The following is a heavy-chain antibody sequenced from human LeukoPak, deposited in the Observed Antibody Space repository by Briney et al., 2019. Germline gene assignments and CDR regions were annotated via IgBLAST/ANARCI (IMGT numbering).Heavy chain of an antibody. V-gene: IGHV1-2*02. CDR2: INPNSGGT. D-gene: IGHD6-19*01. CDR1: GYTFTSYY. Sequence: GASVKVSCKASGYTFTSYYMHWVRQAPGQGLEWMGWINPNSGGTNYAQKFQGRVTMTRDTSISTAYMELSRLRSDDTAVYYCARSIAVAGTLEFDYWGQGTLVTVSS. J-gene: IGHJ4*02. CDR3: ARSIAVAGTLEFDY.